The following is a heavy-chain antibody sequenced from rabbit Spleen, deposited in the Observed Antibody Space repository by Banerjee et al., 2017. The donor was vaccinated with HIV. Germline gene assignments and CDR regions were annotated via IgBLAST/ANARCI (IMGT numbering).Heavy chain of an antibody. J-gene: IGHJ6*01. V-gene: IGHV1S45*01. CDR3: ARDSGSSFSSYGMDL. D-gene: IGHD8-1*01. Sequence: QEQLVESGGGLVQPEGSLTLTCTASGFDLSSVYYICWVRQAPGKGLELIACVGAGSSGSTYYASWAKGRFTISKTSSTVTLQMTSLTAADTATYFCARDSGSSFSSYGMDLWGPGTLVTVS. CDR2: VGAGSSGST. CDR1: GFDLSSVYY.